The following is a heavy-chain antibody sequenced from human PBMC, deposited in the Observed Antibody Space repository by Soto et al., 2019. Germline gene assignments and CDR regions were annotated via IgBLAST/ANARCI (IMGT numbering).Heavy chain of an antibody. D-gene: IGHD2-2*01. J-gene: IGHJ3*02. CDR1: GFTFSSYA. Sequence: PGGSLRLSCAASGFTFSSYAMHWVRQAPGKGLEWVAVISYDGSNKYYADSVKGRFTISRDNSKNTLYLQMNSLRAEDTAVYYCARVGIVLVPAATAFDIWGQGTIVTVSS. V-gene: IGHV3-30-3*01. CDR2: ISYDGSNK. CDR3: ARVGIVLVPAATAFDI.